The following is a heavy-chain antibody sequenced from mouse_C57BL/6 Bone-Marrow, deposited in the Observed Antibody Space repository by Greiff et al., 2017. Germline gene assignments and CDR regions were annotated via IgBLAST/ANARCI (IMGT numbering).Heavy chain of an antibody. D-gene: IGHD1-1*02. CDR2: FHPYNDDT. V-gene: IGHV1-47*01. J-gene: IGHJ4*01. CDR1: GYTFTTYP. CDR3: VILIWSNYAMDY. Sequence: QVQLQQSGAELVKPGASVKMSCKASGYTFTTYPIEWMKQNHGKSLEWIGNFHPYNDDTKYNEKFKGKATLTVEKSSSTVYLELSLLTSDDSAVYYCVILIWSNYAMDYWGQGTSVTVSS.